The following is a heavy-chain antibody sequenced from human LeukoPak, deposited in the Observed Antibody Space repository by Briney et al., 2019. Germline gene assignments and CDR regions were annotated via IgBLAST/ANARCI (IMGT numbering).Heavy chain of an antibody. CDR2: IYYTGYT. D-gene: IGHD6-13*01. CDR3: ARDRPGDSSLDF. CDR1: GGSISRDY. Sequence: PSETLSLTCTVSGGSISRDYWSWIRQPPGKGLEWVGYIYYTGYTNYNPFLKSRVTISVDTSKNQFSLKLSSVTAADTAVYYCARDRPGDSSLDFWGQGTLVTVSS. J-gene: IGHJ4*02. V-gene: IGHV4-59*01.